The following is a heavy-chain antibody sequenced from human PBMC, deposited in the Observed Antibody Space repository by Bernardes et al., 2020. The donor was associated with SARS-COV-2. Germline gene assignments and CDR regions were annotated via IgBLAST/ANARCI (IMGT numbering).Heavy chain of an antibody. CDR2: ISNDGSHP. Sequence: GGSLRLSCAASGFTSSNYGMHWVRQAPGKGLQWVALISNDGSHPDYADSVRGRFTISRDNSKKTLYLQINSLRPEDTAIYYCARDSEFDSSGWIDCWGQGALVTVSS. D-gene: IGHD6-19*01. V-gene: IGHV3-30*03. CDR3: ARDSEFDSSGWIDC. CDR1: GFTSSNYG. J-gene: IGHJ4*02.